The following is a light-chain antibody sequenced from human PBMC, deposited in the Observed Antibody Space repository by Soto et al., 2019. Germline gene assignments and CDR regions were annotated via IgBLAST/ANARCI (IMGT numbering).Light chain of an antibody. CDR2: DAS. J-gene: IGKJ5*01. CDR3: QQYDNLPIT. V-gene: IGKV1-33*01. Sequence: DIPITQSPYSLSASVGDRFTITGQASQDISNYLNWYQQKPGKAPKLLIYDASNLETGVPSRFSGSGSGTDFTFTISSLQPEDIATYYCQQYDNLPITFGQGTRLEIK. CDR1: QDISNY.